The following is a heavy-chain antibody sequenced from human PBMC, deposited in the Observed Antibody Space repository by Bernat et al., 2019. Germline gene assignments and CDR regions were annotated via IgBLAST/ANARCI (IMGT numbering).Heavy chain of an antibody. D-gene: IGHD3-10*01. CDR2: IKSKTDGGTT. V-gene: IGHV3-15*01. CDR1: GFTFSNAW. J-gene: IGHJ4*02. CDR3: TTVINGKIWSFDY. Sequence: EVQLVESGGGLVKPGGSLRLSCAASGFTFSNAWMSWVRQAPGKGLEWVGRIKSKTDGGTTDYAAPGKGRFTISREDSKNTLYLQMNSLKTEDTAVYYCTTVINGKIWSFDYWGQGTLVTVS.